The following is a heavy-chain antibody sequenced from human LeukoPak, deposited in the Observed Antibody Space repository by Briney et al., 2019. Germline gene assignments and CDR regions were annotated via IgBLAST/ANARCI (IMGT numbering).Heavy chain of an antibody. CDR2: IYDSGST. V-gene: IGHV4-39*01. D-gene: IGHD3-10*01. J-gene: IGHJ4*02. CDR1: GGSISSSNYY. CDR3: AGHWSVGSGFES. Sequence: KPSETLSLTCTVSGGSISSSNYYWGWIRQPPGKGLEWIGSIYDSGSTYYNSSLECRVTISIDTSKNQFSLKLRSVTAADTAVYYCAGHWSVGSGFESWGQGTLVTVSS.